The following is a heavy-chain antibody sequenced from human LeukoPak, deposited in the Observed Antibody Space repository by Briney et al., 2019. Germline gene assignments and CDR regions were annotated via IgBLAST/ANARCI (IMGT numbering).Heavy chain of an antibody. V-gene: IGHV4-39*01. Sequence: PSETLSLTCTVSGGSISSSSYYWGWIRQPPGKGLEWIGSIYYSGSTYYNPSLKSRVTISVDTSKNQFSLKLSSVTAADTAVYYCARQGPPLVAAAGIGWYFDLWGRGTLVTVSS. D-gene: IGHD6-13*01. CDR3: ARQGPPLVAAAGIGWYFDL. CDR2: IYYSGST. J-gene: IGHJ2*01. CDR1: GGSISSSSYY.